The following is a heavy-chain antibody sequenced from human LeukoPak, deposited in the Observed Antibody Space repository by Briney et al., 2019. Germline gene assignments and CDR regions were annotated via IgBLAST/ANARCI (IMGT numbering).Heavy chain of an antibody. CDR2: ISAYNGNT. J-gene: IGHJ4*02. V-gene: IGHV1-18*01. CDR1: GYTFTSYG. D-gene: IGHD6-19*01. Sequence: ASVKVSCKASGYTFTSYGISWVRQAPGQGLEWMGWISAYNGNTNYAQKLQGRVTMTTDTSTSTAYMELRSLRSDDTAVYYCARGRRVGVSSGWPIFDYWGQGTLVTVSS. CDR3: ARGRRVGVSSGWPIFDY.